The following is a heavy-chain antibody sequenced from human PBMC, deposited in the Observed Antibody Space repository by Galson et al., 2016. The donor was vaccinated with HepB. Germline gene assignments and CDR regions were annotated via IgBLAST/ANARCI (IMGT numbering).Heavy chain of an antibody. CDR1: GYTFTSYA. CDR2: INAGNGNT. CDR3: ARVPPPYYYGQGKNWFDP. Sequence: SVKVSCKASGYTFTSYAIHWVRQAPGQRLEWMGWINAGNGNTRYSQKFQGRVTITTDTSASTAYMELRRLTSEDTAVYYCARVPPPYYYGQGKNWFDPWGQGTLVTVSS. D-gene: IGHD3-10*01. V-gene: IGHV1-3*01. J-gene: IGHJ5*02.